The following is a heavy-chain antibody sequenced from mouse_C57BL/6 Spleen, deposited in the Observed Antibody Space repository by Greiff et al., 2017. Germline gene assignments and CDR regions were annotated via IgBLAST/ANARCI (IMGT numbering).Heavy chain of an antibody. D-gene: IGHD1-1*01. CDR2: IRNKANGYTT. CDR1: GFTFTDYY. Sequence: EVQRVESGGGLVQPGGSLSLSCAASGFTFTDYYLSWVRQPPGKALEWLGFIRNKANGYTTEYSAAVKGRFTISRDNSQSILYIQMSALSAEDSATYYDARSVGSTVGATDYWGQGTPLTVSS. CDR3: ARSVGSTVGATDY. J-gene: IGHJ2*01. V-gene: IGHV7-3*01.